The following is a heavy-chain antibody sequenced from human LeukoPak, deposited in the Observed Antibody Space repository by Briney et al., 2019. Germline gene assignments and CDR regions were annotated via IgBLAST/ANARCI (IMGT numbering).Heavy chain of an antibody. CDR2: ISSGGGSA. Sequence: GGSLRLSCAASGFSFSSYAMSWVRQAPGKGLEWVSGISSGGGSAYYADAVRGRFTISRDNSKKTSYLQMNSLRAEDTAVYYCARSYGTIVFDYWGQGILVTVSS. D-gene: IGHD1-14*01. J-gene: IGHJ4*02. CDR1: GFSFSSYA. V-gene: IGHV3-23*01. CDR3: ARSYGTIVFDY.